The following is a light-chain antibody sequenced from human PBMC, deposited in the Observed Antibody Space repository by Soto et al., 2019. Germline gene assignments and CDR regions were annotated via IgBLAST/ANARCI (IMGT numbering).Light chain of an antibody. CDR3: QVWDSRSDHVV. Sequence: SSELTQPPSVSVAPGKTAKITCGGNNIGSKSVHWYQQKPGQAPVLVIYYDSARPSGIPERFSGSNSGNTASLSIGRVEAGDEADYYCQVWDSRSDHVVFGGGTKLTVL. CDR1: NIGSKS. CDR2: YDS. V-gene: IGLV3-21*04. J-gene: IGLJ2*01.